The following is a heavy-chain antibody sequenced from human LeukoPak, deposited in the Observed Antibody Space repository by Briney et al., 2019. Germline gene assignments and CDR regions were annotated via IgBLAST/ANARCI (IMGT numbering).Heavy chain of an antibody. D-gene: IGHD3-3*01. Sequence: GGSLRLSCAASGFTFDDYAMHWVRQAPGKGLEWVSGISWNSGSIGYADSVKGRFTISRDNAKNSLYLQMNSLRAEDTALYYCAKAPTSFLEWLLSHWGQGTLATVSS. J-gene: IGHJ4*02. CDR3: AKAPTSFLEWLLSH. CDR2: ISWNSGSI. V-gene: IGHV3-9*01. CDR1: GFTFDDYA.